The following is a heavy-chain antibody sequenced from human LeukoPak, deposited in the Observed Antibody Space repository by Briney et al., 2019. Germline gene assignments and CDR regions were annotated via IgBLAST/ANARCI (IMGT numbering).Heavy chain of an antibody. D-gene: IGHD3-9*01. J-gene: IGHJ3*02. V-gene: IGHV4-30-2*01. CDR3: ARPALDWAPDAFDI. CDR1: GGSISSGGYY. CDR2: IYHSGST. Sequence: SETLSLTCTVSGGSISSGGYYWSWIRQPPGKGLEWIGYIYHSGSTYYNPSLKSRVTISVDRSKNQFSLKLSSVTAADTAVYYCARPALDWAPDAFDIWGQGTMVTVSS.